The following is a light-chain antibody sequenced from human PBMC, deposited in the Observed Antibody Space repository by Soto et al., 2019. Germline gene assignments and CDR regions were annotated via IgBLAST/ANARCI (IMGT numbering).Light chain of an antibody. V-gene: IGKV3-15*01. J-gene: IGKJ5*01. CDR1: QSVSNN. CDR3: KQYKEWPPFT. Sequence: EIVMTQSPATLSVSPGETAPLSCRASQSVSNNVAWYQQKPGPAPRLLILGASTRATGIPARFSGSGSGTEFTLSISSLQSEDFAVYYCKQYKEWPPFTFGQGTRLEIK. CDR2: GAS.